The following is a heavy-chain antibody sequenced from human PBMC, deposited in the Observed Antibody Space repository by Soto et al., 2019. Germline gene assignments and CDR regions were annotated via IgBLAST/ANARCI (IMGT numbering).Heavy chain of an antibody. V-gene: IGHV3-21*06. Sequence: EEQLVESGGGLVKRGGXLRLSCAASGFMFSSYRMNWVRQAPGKGLEWVSSINSGGTYRYYADSVQGRFTISRNNARNSLYLEMNSLGVEDTAVYYCARDLTTYGSPHFDYWGQGTLVTVFS. CDR1: GFMFSSYR. CDR2: INSGGTYR. J-gene: IGHJ4*02. D-gene: IGHD3-10*01. CDR3: ARDLTTYGSPHFDY.